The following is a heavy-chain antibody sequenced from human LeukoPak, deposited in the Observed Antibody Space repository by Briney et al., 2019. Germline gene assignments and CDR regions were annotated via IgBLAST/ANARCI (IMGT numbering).Heavy chain of an antibody. D-gene: IGHD6-19*01. V-gene: IGHV4-31*03. CDR1: GASISTDGFY. CDR2: IYHNGVT. J-gene: IGHJ4*02. Sequence: SQTLSLTCNVSGASISTDGFYWSWIRQHPGKGLEWIGYIYHNGVTYDNPSLKSRVTISVDTSKTQFSLKLSSVTAADTAVYYCARVKRPPKTHSGWYGWGYFDYWGQGTLVTVSS. CDR3: ARVKRPPKTHSGWYGWGYFDY.